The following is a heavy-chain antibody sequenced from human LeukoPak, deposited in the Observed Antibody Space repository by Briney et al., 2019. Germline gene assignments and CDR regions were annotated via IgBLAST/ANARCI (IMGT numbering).Heavy chain of an antibody. CDR3: ARESIANWKWSRKTRERDAFDI. V-gene: IGHV6-1*01. J-gene: IGHJ3*02. CDR2: TYYRSKWYN. Sequence: SQTLSLTCAISGDSVSSNSAAWNWIRQSPSRGLEWLGRTYYRSKWYNDYAVSVKSRITINPDTSKNQFSLQLNSVTPEDTAVYYCARESIANWKWSRKTRERDAFDIWGQGTMVTVSS. CDR1: GDSVSSNSAA. D-gene: IGHD1-1*01.